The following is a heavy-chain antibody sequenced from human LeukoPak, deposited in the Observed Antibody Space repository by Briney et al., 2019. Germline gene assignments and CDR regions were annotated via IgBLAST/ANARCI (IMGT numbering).Heavy chain of an antibody. V-gene: IGHV4-39*01. CDR1: GGSISSSSYY. CDR3: VKSGGYGLIDY. Sequence: SETLSLTCTVSGGSISSSSYYWGWIRQPPGKGLEWIGSIYYTGSTYYNASLQSRVAISIDMSKNQFSLRLSSVTAADTAMYYCVKSGGYGLIDYWGQGTLVTVSS. CDR2: IYYTGST. D-gene: IGHD6-19*01. J-gene: IGHJ4*02.